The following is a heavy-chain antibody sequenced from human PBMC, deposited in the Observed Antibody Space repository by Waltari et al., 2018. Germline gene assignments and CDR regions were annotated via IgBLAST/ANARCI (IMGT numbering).Heavy chain of an antibody. D-gene: IGHD2-21*02. CDR3: ARDARDWEAVDNTYLDS. CDR2: VDHSGSA. CDR1: GGSFNGYS. V-gene: IGHV4-34*01. Sequence: QLRLQQWGAGLLKPSETLSLTCAVPGGSFNGYSWHWIRQTPGKGMEGIWEVDHSGSANYSPSLKSRVTVSLDTSNKQVSLTLTSVTAADTGIYYCARDARDWEAVDNTYLDSWGQGTLVAVSS. J-gene: IGHJ4*02.